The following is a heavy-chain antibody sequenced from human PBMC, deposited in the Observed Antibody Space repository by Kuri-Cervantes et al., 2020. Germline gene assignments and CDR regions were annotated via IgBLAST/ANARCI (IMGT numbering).Heavy chain of an antibody. V-gene: IGHV3-30*03. J-gene: IGHJ4*02. CDR2: TEFNKSQI. CDR1: GFTFSSYS. Sequence: GESLKISCAASGFTFSSYSMNWVRQAPGKGLEWVAFTEFNKSQIDYEDSVKGRFTISRDNTHSTLYLELNSLRADDTAVYFCARSLGNPLHPSFDYWGQGILVTVSS. CDR3: ARSLGNPLHPSFDY. D-gene: IGHD3-16*01.